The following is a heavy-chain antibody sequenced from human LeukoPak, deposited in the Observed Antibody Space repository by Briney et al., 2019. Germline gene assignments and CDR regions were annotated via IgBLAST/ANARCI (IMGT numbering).Heavy chain of an antibody. D-gene: IGHD4/OR15-4a*01. CDR3: ARRAGAYSHPYDY. V-gene: IGHV3-53*01. J-gene: IGHJ4*02. Sequence: GGSLRLSCAASGFTVSSNYMSWVRQAPGKGLEWVSVIYSGGSTYYADSVKGRFTISRDNSKNTLYLQMNNLRAEDTAVYYCARRAGAYSHPYDYWGQGTLVTVSS. CDR1: GFTVSSNY. CDR2: IYSGGST.